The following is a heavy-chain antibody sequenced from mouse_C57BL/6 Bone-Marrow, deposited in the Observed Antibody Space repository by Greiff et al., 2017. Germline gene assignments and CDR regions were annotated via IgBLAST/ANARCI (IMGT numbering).Heavy chain of an antibody. Sequence: VQLQQPGTELVKPGASVKLSCTASGYTFTSYWMHWVKQRPGQGLEWIGNINPSNGGTNYNAKFKSKATLTVDKSSSTAYMQLSSLTSEDSAVYYCAREAGSSFLNYWGQGTTLTVSS. D-gene: IGHD1-1*01. CDR2: INPSNGGT. J-gene: IGHJ2*01. CDR1: GYTFTSYW. V-gene: IGHV1-53*01. CDR3: AREAGSSFLNY.